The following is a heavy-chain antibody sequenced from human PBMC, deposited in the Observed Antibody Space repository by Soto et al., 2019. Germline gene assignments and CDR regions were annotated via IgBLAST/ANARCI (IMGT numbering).Heavy chain of an antibody. CDR2: IYYSGST. D-gene: IGHD3-22*01. CDR3: ARARYYYDSSGYYNRGPDY. V-gene: IGHV4-39*01. CDR1: GGSISSSSYY. Sequence: PSETLSLTCTVSGGSISSSSYYWGWIRQPPGKGLEWIGSIYYSGSTYYNPSLKSRVTISVDTSKNQFSLKLSSVTAADTAVYYCARARYYYDSSGYYNRGPDYWGQGTLVTVSS. J-gene: IGHJ4*02.